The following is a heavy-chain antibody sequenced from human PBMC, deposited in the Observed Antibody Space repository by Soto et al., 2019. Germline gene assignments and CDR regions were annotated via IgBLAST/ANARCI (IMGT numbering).Heavy chain of an antibody. J-gene: IGHJ5*02. V-gene: IGHV1-69*01. CDR2: LIPIFGAA. D-gene: IGHD6-6*01. CDR3: ARGRSSPNFDP. CDR1: GGTFTNYV. Sequence: QVQLVQSGAEVRKPGSSVKVSCKISGGTFTNYVISWLRQAPGQGLEGMGGLIPIFGAANLAQKFQGRVTITAAESTSTVNMELSSLTSEDTAVYYCARGRSSPNFDPWGQGTLVTVSS.